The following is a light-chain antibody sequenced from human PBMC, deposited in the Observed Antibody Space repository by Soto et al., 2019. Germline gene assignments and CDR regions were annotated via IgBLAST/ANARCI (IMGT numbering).Light chain of an antibody. V-gene: IGKV1-5*03. Sequence: DIQMTHSPSTLSASLLYIVTITFRASQNISPWLAWYQQKPGKAPKFLIYKVSNLESGVPSRFSGSGSGTEFTLTISSLQPDDFATYYCQQYHTYSTFGQGTKVDIK. CDR1: QNISPW. J-gene: IGKJ1*01. CDR3: QQYHTYST. CDR2: KVS.